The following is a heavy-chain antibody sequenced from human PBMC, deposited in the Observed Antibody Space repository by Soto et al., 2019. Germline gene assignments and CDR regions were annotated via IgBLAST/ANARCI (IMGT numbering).Heavy chain of an antibody. CDR2: ISYDGSNK. CDR3: AKDRREQQLVRRSWGHYYYGMDV. Sequence: PGGSLRLSCAASGFTFSSYGMHWVRQAPGKGLEWVAVISYDGSNKYYADSVKGRFTISRDNSKNTLYLQMNSLRAEDTAVYYCAKDRREQQLVRRSWGHYYYGMDVWGQGTTVTV. CDR1: GFTFSSYG. J-gene: IGHJ6*02. V-gene: IGHV3-30*18. D-gene: IGHD6-13*01.